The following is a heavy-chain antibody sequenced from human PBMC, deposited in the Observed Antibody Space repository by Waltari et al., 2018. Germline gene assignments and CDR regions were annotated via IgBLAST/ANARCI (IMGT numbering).Heavy chain of an antibody. Sequence: QVQLQESGPGLVKPSETLSLTCAVSGYSISSGYYWGWIRQPPGKGLEWIGSIYHSGSTYYNPSLKSRVTISVDTSKNQFSLKLSSVTAADTAVYYCATDSSGEGLPYYYYMDVWGKGTTVTVSS. V-gene: IGHV4-38-2*01. CDR2: IYHSGST. CDR1: GYSISSGYY. D-gene: IGHD6-19*01. J-gene: IGHJ6*03. CDR3: ATDSSGEGLPYYYYMDV.